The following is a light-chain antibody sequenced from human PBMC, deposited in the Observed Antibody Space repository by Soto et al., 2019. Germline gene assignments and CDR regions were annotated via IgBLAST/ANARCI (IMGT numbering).Light chain of an antibody. CDR1: TSNIRNNY. V-gene: IGLV1-51*02. CDR3: GTWDTSLSSGV. J-gene: IGLJ3*02. CDR2: END. Sequence: QAVVTQPPSVSAAPGQKVTISCSGSTSNIRNNYVSWYKQLPGTAPKLLIYENDKRPSGIPDRFSGSKSGASATLGITGLQTGDEADYYCGTWDTSLSSGVFGGGTKLTVL.